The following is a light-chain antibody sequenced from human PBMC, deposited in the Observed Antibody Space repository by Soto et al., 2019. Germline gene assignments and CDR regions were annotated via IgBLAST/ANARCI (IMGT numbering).Light chain of an antibody. J-gene: IGKJ1*01. CDR1: ESVGSH. V-gene: IGKV3-15*01. Sequence: DTVMTQSPVTLSLSPGETATLSCRASESVGSHLAWYQQIPGQAPRLLIYGVSTRATGIPARFRGSGSETEFTLTISSLQSEAFGVYFCQQYDNWPPWTFGQGTKVEI. CDR2: GVS. CDR3: QQYDNWPPWT.